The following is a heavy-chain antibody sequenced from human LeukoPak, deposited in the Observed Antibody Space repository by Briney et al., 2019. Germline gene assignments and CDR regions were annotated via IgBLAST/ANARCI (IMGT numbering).Heavy chain of an antibody. Sequence: SQTLSLTCTVSGGSISSGSYYWSWIRQPAGKGLEWIGRIYTSGSTNYNPSLKSRVTISVDTSKNQFSLKLSSVTAADTAVYYCARGPGGYPYPFDYWGQGTLVTVSS. CDR3: ARGPGGYPYPFDY. CDR2: IYTSGST. J-gene: IGHJ4*02. D-gene: IGHD3-22*01. V-gene: IGHV4-61*02. CDR1: GGSISSGSYY.